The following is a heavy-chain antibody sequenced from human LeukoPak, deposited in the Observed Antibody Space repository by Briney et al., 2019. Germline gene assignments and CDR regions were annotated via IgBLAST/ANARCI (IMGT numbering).Heavy chain of an antibody. V-gene: IGHV3-7*01. CDR1: GFTFSSYW. J-gene: IGHJ4*02. CDR3: ARVKEYCTNGVCYTYFDY. Sequence: GGSLRLSCAASGFTFSSYWMSWVRQAPGKGLEWVANIKQDGSEKYYVDSVKGRFTISRDNAKNSLYLQMNSLRAEDTAVYYCARVKEYCTNGVCYTYFDYWGQGTLVTVSS. CDR2: IKQDGSEK. D-gene: IGHD2-8*01.